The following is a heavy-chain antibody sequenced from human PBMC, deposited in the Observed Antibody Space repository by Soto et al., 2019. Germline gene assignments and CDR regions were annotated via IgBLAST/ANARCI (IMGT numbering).Heavy chain of an antibody. CDR1: GYTFTSYG. V-gene: IGHV1-18*01. CDR3: ARTGYCSGGSCYSSDSCYFYGMDV. D-gene: IGHD2-15*01. J-gene: IGHJ6*02. Sequence: QVQLVQSGAEVKKPGASVKVSCKASGYTFTSYGISWVRQAPGQGLEWMGWISAYNGNTNYAQKLQGRVTMTTDTYTSTAYMELRSLRSDDTAVYYCARTGYCSGGSCYSSDSCYFYGMDVWGQGTTVTVSS. CDR2: ISAYNGNT.